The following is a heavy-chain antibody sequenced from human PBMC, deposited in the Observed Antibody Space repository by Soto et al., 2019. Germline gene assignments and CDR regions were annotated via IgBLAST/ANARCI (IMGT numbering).Heavy chain of an antibody. CDR2: IYYSGST. Sequence: QVQLQESGPGLVKPSQTLSLTCTVSGGSISSGDYYWSWIRQPPGKGLEWIGYIYYSGSTYYTPSLNSRVTISVDTPKNPFSLNLSSVTAADTAVYYSAILLGNWFDPWGQGTLVTVSS. V-gene: IGHV4-30-4*01. J-gene: IGHJ5*02. D-gene: IGHD7-27*01. CDR3: AILLGNWFDP. CDR1: GGSISSGDYY.